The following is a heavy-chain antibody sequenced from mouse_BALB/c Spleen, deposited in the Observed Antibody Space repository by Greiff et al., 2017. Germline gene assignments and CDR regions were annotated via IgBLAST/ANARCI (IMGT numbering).Heavy chain of an antibody. CDR2: IYWDDDK. V-gene: IGHV8-12*01. J-gene: IGHJ3*01. Sequence: QVTLKVSGPGILQPSQTLSLTCSFSGFSLSTSGMGVSWIRQPSGKGLEWLAHIYWDDDKRYNPSLKSRLTISKDTSSNQVFLKITSVDTADTATYYCARASSTMITTFAYCGQGTLVTVSA. CDR1: GFSLSTSGMG. D-gene: IGHD2-4*01. CDR3: ARASSTMITTFAY.